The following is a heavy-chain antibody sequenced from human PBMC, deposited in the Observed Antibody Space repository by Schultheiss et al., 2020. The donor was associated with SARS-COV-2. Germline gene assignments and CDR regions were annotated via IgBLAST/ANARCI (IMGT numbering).Heavy chain of an antibody. CDR2: ISSSSSTI. Sequence: GGSLRLSCAASGFTFSSYGMHWVRQAPGKGLEWVSYISSSSSTIYYADSVKGRFTISRDNAKNSLYLQMNSLRAEDTAVYYCARVYEWEPQLGYYGMDVWGQGTTVTVSS. V-gene: IGHV3-48*04. D-gene: IGHD1-26*01. J-gene: IGHJ6*02. CDR1: GFTFSSYG. CDR3: ARVYEWEPQLGYYGMDV.